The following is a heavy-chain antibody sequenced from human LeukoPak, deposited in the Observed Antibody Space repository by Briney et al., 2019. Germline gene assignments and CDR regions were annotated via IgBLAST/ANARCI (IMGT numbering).Heavy chain of an antibody. D-gene: IGHD4-17*01. CDR1: GASISSSSSS. CDR2: IDYSGLT. CDR3: ASGTFDDYGDYDRGDYFDH. V-gene: IGHV4-39*02. J-gene: IGHJ4*02. Sequence: SETLSLTCTVSGASISSSSSSWGWVRQPPGKGPEWIGSIDYSGLTYDTPSLTRRVSLSVAPSKTHFSLKVSSVTAADTAVYYCASGTFDDYGDYDRGDYFDHWGQGTLVTVSS.